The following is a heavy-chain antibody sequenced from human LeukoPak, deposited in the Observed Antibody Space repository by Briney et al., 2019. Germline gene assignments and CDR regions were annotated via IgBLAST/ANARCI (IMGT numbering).Heavy chain of an antibody. J-gene: IGHJ6*02. Sequence: GRSLRLSCAASGFTFDDYAMHWVRQAPGKGLEWVSGISWNSGSIGYADSVKGRFTISRDNAKNSLYLQMNSLRAEDTALYYCAKVRGIAAAGYYYGMDVWGQGTTVTVSS. V-gene: IGHV3-9*01. D-gene: IGHD6-13*01. CDR3: AKVRGIAAAGYYYGMDV. CDR1: GFTFDDYA. CDR2: ISWNSGSI.